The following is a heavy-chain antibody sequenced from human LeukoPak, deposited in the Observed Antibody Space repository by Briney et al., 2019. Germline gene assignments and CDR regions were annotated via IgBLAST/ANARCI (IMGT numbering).Heavy chain of an antibody. CDR3: ATRSWLDY. V-gene: IGHV1-2*02. CDR2: INPHSGDA. D-gene: IGHD6-13*01. J-gene: IGHJ4*02. Sequence: PGGSLRLSCAASGFTFSSYGIHWVRQAPGQGLEFMGWINPHSGDANYAQKFQGRITMSRDTSITTAYMEMSRLRIDDTAVYYCATRSWLDYWGQGTLVTVSS. CDR1: GFTFSSYG.